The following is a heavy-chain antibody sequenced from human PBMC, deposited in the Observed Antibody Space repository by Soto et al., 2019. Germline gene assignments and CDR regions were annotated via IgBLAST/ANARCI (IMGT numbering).Heavy chain of an antibody. D-gene: IGHD2-15*01. CDR3: AKDGLGSCTGGTCYGSDY. CDR2: ISGSGASI. Sequence: EVQLLESGGNLAQPGGSLRLSCAASGFTFSSYVMSWVRQAPGKGLEWVSTISGSGASIYDADSVKGRFTISRDNSKNTVYLQMNSLRAEDTAVYYCAKDGLGSCTGGTCYGSDYWGQGTLVPVSS. J-gene: IGHJ4*02. CDR1: GFTFSSYV. V-gene: IGHV3-23*01.